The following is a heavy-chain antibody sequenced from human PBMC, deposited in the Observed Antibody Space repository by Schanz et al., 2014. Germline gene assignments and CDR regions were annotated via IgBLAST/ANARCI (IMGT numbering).Heavy chain of an antibody. D-gene: IGHD2-15*01. CDR3: AKGMGYCSGGTCYDYYYYGLDV. V-gene: IGHV3-30-3*01. J-gene: IGHJ6*02. CDR2: ISNDGSIK. Sequence: QVQLLQFGGGVVQPGRSLRLSCAASGFTFSSYAMHWVHQAPGKGLEWVALISNDGSIKYYADSVKGRFTISRDNSENTLYLQMNSLSADDTAVFYCAKGMGYCSGGTCYDYYYYGLDVWGQGTTVTVSS. CDR1: GFTFSSYA.